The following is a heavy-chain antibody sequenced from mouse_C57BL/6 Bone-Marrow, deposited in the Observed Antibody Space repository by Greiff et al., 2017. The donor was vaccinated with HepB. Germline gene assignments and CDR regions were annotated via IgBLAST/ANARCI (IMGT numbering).Heavy chain of an antibody. CDR3: ARWLLDY. D-gene: IGHD2-2*01. J-gene: IGHJ2*01. V-gene: IGHV1-52*01. CDR1: GYTFTSYW. CDR2: IDPSDSET. Sequence: QVHVKQPGAELVRPGSSVKLSCKASGYTFTSYWMHWVKQRPIQGLEWIGNIDPSDSETHYNQKFKDKATLTVDKSSSTANMQLSSLTSEDSAVYYCARWLLDYWGQGTTLTVSS.